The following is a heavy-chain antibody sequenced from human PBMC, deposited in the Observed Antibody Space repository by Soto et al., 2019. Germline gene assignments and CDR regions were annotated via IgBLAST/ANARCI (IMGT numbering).Heavy chain of an antibody. J-gene: IGHJ4*02. CDR1: GFNFNTYF. CDR2: IFPNGRDK. D-gene: IGHD1-26*01. V-gene: IGHV3-30*13. CDR3: ARDDEHGSNWDLAY. Sequence: QVQLVQSGGGVVQPGRSLRLSCAASGFNFNTYFMHWVRQAPGKGLEWVAMIFPNGRDKEYADSVKSGFTIYRDNSNNRMYLQMDSLRLEDPAVYYCARDDEHGSNWDLAYWGQGALVTVSS.